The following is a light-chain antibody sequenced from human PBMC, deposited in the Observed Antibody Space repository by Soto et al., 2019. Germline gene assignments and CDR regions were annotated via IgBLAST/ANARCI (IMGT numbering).Light chain of an antibody. Sequence: QSALTQPASVSGSPGQSITISCTGTSSDGGIYNLVPWYQQHPGKAPKLMIYEVSTRPSGVSNRFSGSKSGNTASLTISGLQAEDEADYYCCSYAGSSTDVFGTGTKVTVL. CDR1: SSDGGIYNL. CDR2: EVS. V-gene: IGLV2-23*02. J-gene: IGLJ1*01. CDR3: CSYAGSSTDV.